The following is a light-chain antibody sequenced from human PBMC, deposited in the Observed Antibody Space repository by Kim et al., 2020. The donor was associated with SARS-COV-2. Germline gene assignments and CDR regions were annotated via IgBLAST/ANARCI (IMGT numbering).Light chain of an antibody. CDR2: SNN. J-gene: IGLJ2*01. CDR1: SANIGINT. Sequence: GQTGTISCSGRSANIGINTANWYQQLPGTAPQLLIYSNNQRPSGVPDRFSGSKSGTSASLAISGLQSEDEADYYCAAWDDSLNGVVFGGGTQLTVL. CDR3: AAWDDSLNGVV. V-gene: IGLV1-44*01.